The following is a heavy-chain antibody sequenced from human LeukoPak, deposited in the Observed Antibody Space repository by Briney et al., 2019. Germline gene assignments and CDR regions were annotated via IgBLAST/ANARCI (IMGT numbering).Heavy chain of an antibody. V-gene: IGHV4-59*01. CDR3: ARAGIQLWFVAGNNDAFDI. J-gene: IGHJ3*02. D-gene: IGHD5-18*01. CDR2: IYYSGST. Sequence: PSETLSLTCTVSGGSISSYYWSWIRQPPGKGLEWIGYIYYSGSTNYNPSLKSRVTISVDTSKNQFSLKLSSVTAADTAVYYCARAGIQLWFVAGNNDAFDIWGQGTMVTVSS. CDR1: GGSISSYY.